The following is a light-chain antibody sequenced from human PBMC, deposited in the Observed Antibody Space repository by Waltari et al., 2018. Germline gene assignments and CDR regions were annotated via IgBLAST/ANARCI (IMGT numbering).Light chain of an antibody. Sequence: DIQMTQSPSSVSASVGDRVTITCRASQYIRNGLAWYQQKPGKAPELLISAASTLQSGVPSRFSGSGSGTDFTLTISSLQPEDFATYYCQQTYSFPLTFGGGTKVEIK. V-gene: IGKV1-12*01. CDR2: AAS. J-gene: IGKJ4*01. CDR3: QQTYSFPLT. CDR1: QYIRNG.